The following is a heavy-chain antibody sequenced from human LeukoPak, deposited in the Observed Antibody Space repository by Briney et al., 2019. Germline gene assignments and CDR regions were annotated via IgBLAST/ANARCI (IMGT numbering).Heavy chain of an antibody. CDR1: GGSISTSNYY. D-gene: IGHD3-10*01. Sequence: TSETLSLTCTVSGGSISTSNYYWGWIRQPPGKGLEWIGNIFYSGSTYYSPSLKSRVTISLDTSRNQFSLKLNSVTAADTAVYYCAKYHRPGEEPPSYFDYWGQGTLVTVSS. J-gene: IGHJ4*02. V-gene: IGHV4-39*07. CDR3: AKYHRPGEEPPSYFDY. CDR2: IFYSGST.